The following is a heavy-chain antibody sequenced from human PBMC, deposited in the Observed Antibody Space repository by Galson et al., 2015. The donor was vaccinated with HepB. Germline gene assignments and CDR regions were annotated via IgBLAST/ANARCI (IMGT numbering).Heavy chain of an antibody. J-gene: IGHJ6*02. CDR2: INPNSGGT. V-gene: IGHV1-2*04. CDR3: ARDRESGYDTDYYYYGMDV. Sequence: SVKVSCKASGYTFTGYYMHWVRQAPGQGLEWMGWINPNSGGTNYAQKFQGWVTMTRDTSISTAYMELSRLRSDDTAVYYCARDRESGYDTDYYYYGMDVWGQGTTVTVSS. CDR1: GYTFTGYY. D-gene: IGHD5-12*01.